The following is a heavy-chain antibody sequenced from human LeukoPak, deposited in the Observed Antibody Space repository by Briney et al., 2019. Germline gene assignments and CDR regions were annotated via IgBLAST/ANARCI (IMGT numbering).Heavy chain of an antibody. CDR3: ARLQLPPGLTDY. CDR2: ISYDGSNK. J-gene: IGHJ4*02. V-gene: IGHV3-30-3*01. Sequence: GRSLRLSCAASGFTFSSYAMHWVRQAPGKGLEWVAVISYDGSNKYYADSVKGRFTISRDNSKNTLYLQMNSLRAEDTAVYYCARLQLPPGLTDYWGQGTLVTVSS. CDR1: GFTFSSYA. D-gene: IGHD4-11*01.